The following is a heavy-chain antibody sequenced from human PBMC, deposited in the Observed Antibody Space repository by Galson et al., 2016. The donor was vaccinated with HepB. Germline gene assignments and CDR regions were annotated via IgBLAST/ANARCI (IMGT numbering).Heavy chain of an antibody. D-gene: IGHD3-10*01. Sequence: SVKVSCKASGYTFTSYDINWVRQATGQGLEWMGWMNSNSGNTVYAQKFQGRLTMTRNTSISTAYMELSSLTSEDTAIYFCARGRGTFGYWGQGSLVTASS. V-gene: IGHV1-8*01. CDR2: MNSNSGNT. CDR1: GYTFTSYD. J-gene: IGHJ4*02. CDR3: ARGRGTFGY.